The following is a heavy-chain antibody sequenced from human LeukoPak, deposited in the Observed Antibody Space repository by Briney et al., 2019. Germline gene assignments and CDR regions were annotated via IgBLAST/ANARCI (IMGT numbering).Heavy chain of an antibody. CDR2: IWYDGTNK. D-gene: IGHD1-14*01. Sequence: GGSLRLSCAASGFTFSSYAMHWVRRSPGKGLEWVAVIWYDGTNKYYADSVKGRFTISGDNSKNTLYLEMNSLSPDDTAVYYCARGVEPLAANTLAYWGQGTLVTVSS. J-gene: IGHJ4*02. CDR3: ARGVEPLAANTLAY. V-gene: IGHV3-33*01. CDR1: GFTFSSYA.